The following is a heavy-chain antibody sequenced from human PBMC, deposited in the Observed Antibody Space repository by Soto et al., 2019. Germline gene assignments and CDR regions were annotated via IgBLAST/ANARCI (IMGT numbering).Heavy chain of an antibody. J-gene: IGHJ5*02. CDR1: GFTFGSYS. CDR3: ARDRFDYYDSSGYWRFDP. CDR2: IRSSSSTI. Sequence: EVQLVESGGGLVQPGGSLRLSCAASGFTFGSYSMNWVRQAPGKGLEWVSYIRSSSSTIYYADSVQGRFTISRDNAKNSLYVQMNSLRAEDTAVYYCARDRFDYYDSSGYWRFDPWGQGTLVTVSS. V-gene: IGHV3-48*01. D-gene: IGHD3-22*01.